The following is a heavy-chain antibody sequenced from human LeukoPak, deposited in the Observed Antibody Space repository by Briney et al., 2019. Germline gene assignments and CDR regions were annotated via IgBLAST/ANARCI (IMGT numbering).Heavy chain of an antibody. CDR2: ISGSGDST. CDR1: GFTFSNYA. J-gene: IGHJ4*02. CDR3: AKDPISSRYVGYYFDY. Sequence: PGGSLRLSCAASGFTFSNYAMSWVRQAPGKGLEWVSAISGSGDSTSYADSVEGRFTISRDNSKNTLYLQMNSLRAEDTAVYYCAKDPISSRYVGYYFDYWGQGTLVTVSS. D-gene: IGHD6-13*01. V-gene: IGHV3-23*01.